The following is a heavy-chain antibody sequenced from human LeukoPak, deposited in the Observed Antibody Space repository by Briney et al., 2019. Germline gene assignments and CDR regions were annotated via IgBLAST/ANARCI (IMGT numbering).Heavy chain of an antibody. D-gene: IGHD6-19*01. CDR2: IYTSGST. V-gene: IGHV4-4*07. J-gene: IGHJ4*02. CDR1: GGPISSYY. CDR3: ARDSSGRFLYYFDY. Sequence: SETLSLTCTVSGGPISSYYWSWIRQPAGKGLEWIGRIYTSGSTNYNPSLKSRVTMSVDTSKNQFSLKLSSVTAADTAVYYCARDSSGRFLYYFDYWGQGTLVTVSS.